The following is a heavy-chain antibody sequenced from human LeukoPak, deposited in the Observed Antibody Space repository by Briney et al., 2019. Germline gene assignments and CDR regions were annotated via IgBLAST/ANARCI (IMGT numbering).Heavy chain of an antibody. D-gene: IGHD2-15*01. Sequence: PSETLSLTCTVSGGSISSSSYYWSWIRQPPGKGLEWIGEINHSGSTNYNPSLKSRVTISVDTSKNQFSLKLSSVTAADTAVYYCARARPRGYSGPHRIAFDIWGQGTMVTVSS. V-gene: IGHV4-39*07. CDR3: ARARPRGYSGPHRIAFDI. J-gene: IGHJ3*02. CDR1: GGSISSSSYY. CDR2: INHSGST.